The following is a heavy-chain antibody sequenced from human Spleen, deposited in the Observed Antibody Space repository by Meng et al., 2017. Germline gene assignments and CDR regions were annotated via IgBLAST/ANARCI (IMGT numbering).Heavy chain of an antibody. Sequence: GSLRLSCTVSGGSISSSSYYWGWIRQPPGKGLEWITSISSSGSTYYNPSLKSRVTISVDTSKSHFSLKLSSVTAADTAVYYCARVSSITYGSVKVGSMDVWGQGTTVTVSS. V-gene: IGHV4-39*07. CDR3: ARVSSITYGSVKVGSMDV. J-gene: IGHJ6*02. CDR2: ISSSGST. CDR1: GGSISSSSYY. D-gene: IGHD3-10*01.